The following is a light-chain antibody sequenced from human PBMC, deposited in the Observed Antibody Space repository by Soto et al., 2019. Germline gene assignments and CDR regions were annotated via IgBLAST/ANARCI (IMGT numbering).Light chain of an antibody. CDR3: QHYRGSFT. V-gene: IGKV3-20*01. CDR2: AAS. Sequence: EIVLTQSPGTLALFPGERADLSCRASQSVSVTHVAWYKQNAGQAPRLLIFAASNRASGIPNRISGSGSGTDFTLTIDRLEPEDFAVYYCQHYRGSFTFGPGTRVEIK. CDR1: QSVSVTH. J-gene: IGKJ3*01.